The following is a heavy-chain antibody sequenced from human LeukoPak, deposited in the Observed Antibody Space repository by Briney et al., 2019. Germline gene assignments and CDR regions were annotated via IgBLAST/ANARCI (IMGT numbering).Heavy chain of an antibody. CDR2: IYSSGST. CDR1: GGSISSYY. Sequence: KASETLSLTCSVSGGSISSYYWSWIRQPPGKGLEWIGYIYSSGSTNYNPSLKSRVTISVDTSKNQFSLKLSSVTAADTAVYYCARAEVAFDIWGQGTIVTVSS. J-gene: IGHJ3*02. V-gene: IGHV4-59*12. CDR3: ARAEVAFDI.